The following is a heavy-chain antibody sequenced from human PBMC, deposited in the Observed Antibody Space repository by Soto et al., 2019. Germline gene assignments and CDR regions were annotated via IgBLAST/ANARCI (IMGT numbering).Heavy chain of an antibody. J-gene: IGHJ6*02. V-gene: IGHV3-30*18. D-gene: IGHD6-25*01. CDR2: ISYDGSNK. CDR3: AKDRRPNYYYGMDV. CDR1: GFTFSSYG. Sequence: QVQLVESGGGVVQPGRSLRLSCAASGFTFSSYGMHWVRQAPGKGLEWVAVISYDGSNKYYADSVKGRLTISRDNSKNTLYLQMNSLRAEDTAVYYCAKDRRPNYYYGMDVWGQGNTVTVSS.